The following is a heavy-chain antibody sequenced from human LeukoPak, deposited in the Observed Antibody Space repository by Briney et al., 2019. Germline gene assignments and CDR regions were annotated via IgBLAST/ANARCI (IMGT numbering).Heavy chain of an antibody. CDR1: GDAIIDDS. V-gene: IGHV4-59*01. CDR2: IYYSGST. D-gene: IGHD2-21*01. Sequence: SETLSLTCTVSGDAIIDDSWSWIRQPPGKGLEWIGYIYYSGSTNYNPSLKSRVTISVDTSKNQFSLKLSSVTAADTAVYYCARLNVVGGLFDYWGQGTLVTVSS. CDR3: ARLNVVGGLFDY. J-gene: IGHJ4*02.